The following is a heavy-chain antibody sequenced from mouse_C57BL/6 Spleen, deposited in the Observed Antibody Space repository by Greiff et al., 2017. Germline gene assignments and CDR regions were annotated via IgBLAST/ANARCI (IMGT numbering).Heavy chain of an antibody. Sequence: EVQLVESEGGLVQPGSSMKLSCTASGFTFSDYYMAWVRQVPEKGLEWVANINYDGSSTYYLDSLKSRFIISRDTAKNILYLQMSSLKSEDTATYYCAAYDGYGYWYFDVWGTGTTVTVSS. J-gene: IGHJ1*03. V-gene: IGHV5-16*01. CDR3: AAYDGYGYWYFDV. CDR2: INYDGSST. CDR1: GFTFSDYY. D-gene: IGHD2-3*01.